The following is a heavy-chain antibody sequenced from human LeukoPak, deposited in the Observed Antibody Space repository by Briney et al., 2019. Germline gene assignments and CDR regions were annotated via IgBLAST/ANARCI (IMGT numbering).Heavy chain of an antibody. CDR2: FDLELGKQ. CDR3: TTLLVTFGGAVDF. CDR1: ADITTELS. J-gene: IGHJ4*01. D-gene: IGHD3-16*01. Sequence: ASVKVSCKVSADITTELSIHWVRQAPGKGLEWMGGFDLELGKQIYAQRFQGRVTVTEDTSTETTNLDLSSLTSDDTAMYYCTTLLVTFGGAVDFWGHGTPVTVSS. V-gene: IGHV1-24*01.